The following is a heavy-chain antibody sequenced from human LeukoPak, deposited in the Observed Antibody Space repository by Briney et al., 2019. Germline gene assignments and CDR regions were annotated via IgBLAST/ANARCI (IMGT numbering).Heavy chain of an antibody. J-gene: IGHJ4*02. D-gene: IGHD1-26*01. CDR1: GFIFSSYW. CDR3: ARFGGAD. V-gene: IGHV3-7*01. Sequence: GGSLRLSCAASGFIFSSYWMSWVRQAPGKGLEWVANIKQDGSEKYYVDSVKGRFTISRDNAKNSLFLQMNSLRAEDTAVYYCARFGGADWGQGTLVTVSS. CDR2: IKQDGSEK.